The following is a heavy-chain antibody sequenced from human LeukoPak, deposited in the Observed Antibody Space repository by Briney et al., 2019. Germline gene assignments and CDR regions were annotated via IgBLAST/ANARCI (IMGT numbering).Heavy chain of an antibody. CDR1: GGSFSGYY. V-gene: IGHV4-34*01. CDR2: INHSGST. Sequence: SETLSLTCAVYGGSFSGYYWSWIRQPPGKGLEWIGEINHSGSTNYNPSLKSRVTISVDTSKNQFSLKLSSVTAADTAVYYCARAGVPAAMGGLAYYYYYYMDVWGKGTTVTVSS. D-gene: IGHD2-2*01. J-gene: IGHJ6*03. CDR3: ARAGVPAAMGGLAYYYYYYMDV.